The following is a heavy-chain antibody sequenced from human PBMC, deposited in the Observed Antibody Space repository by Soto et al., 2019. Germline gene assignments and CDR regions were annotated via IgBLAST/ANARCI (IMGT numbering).Heavy chain of an antibody. CDR3: AREGGESSDGLYYFDF. V-gene: IGHV4-30-4*01. J-gene: IGHJ4*02. Sequence: SETLSLTCTVSGGSTSSDNYWSWIRQPPGKGLEWIGHIYYSGNTDYNPSLKSRLAISIDTSKNQFSLKLSSVTAADTAVYFCAREGGESSDGLYYFDFWGQGTLVTVSS. D-gene: IGHD3-16*01. CDR1: GGSTSSDNY. CDR2: IYYSGNT.